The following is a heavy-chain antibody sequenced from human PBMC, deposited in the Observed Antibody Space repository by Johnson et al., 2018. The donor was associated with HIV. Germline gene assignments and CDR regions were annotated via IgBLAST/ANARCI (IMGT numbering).Heavy chain of an antibody. Sequence: VQLVESGGGLVQPGGSLRLSCAASGFTFSDYYMSWIRQAPGKGLEWVSVINAGGDTYYADSVKGRFTISRDRSKNTVSLQMNSLRVEETAVYYCARDDRPDGFDIWGQGTMVIVSS. CDR1: GFTFSDYY. V-gene: IGHV3-66*01. CDR3: ARDDRPDGFDI. J-gene: IGHJ3*02. D-gene: IGHD1-14*01. CDR2: INAGGDT.